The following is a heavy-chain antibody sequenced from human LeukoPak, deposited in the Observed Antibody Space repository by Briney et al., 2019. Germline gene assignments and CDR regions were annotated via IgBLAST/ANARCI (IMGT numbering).Heavy chain of an antibody. CDR2: ISPNSGGT. J-gene: IGHJ4*02. V-gene: IGHV1-2*04. D-gene: IGHD5-12*01. Sequence: ASVKVSCKASGYTFTGYYMHWVRQAPGQGLEWMGWISPNSGGTNYAQKFQGWVTMTRDTSISTAYMELSRLRSDDTAVYYCARVGGYSGYDYGEYYFDYWGQGTLVTVSS. CDR3: ARVGGYSGYDYGEYYFDY. CDR1: GYTFTGYY.